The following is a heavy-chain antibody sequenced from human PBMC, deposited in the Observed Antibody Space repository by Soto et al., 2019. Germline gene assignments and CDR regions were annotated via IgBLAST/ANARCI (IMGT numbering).Heavy chain of an antibody. CDR2: IYYSGST. CDR1: GGSISSYY. V-gene: IGHV4-59*08. Sequence: SETLSLTCAVSGGSISSYYWSWIRQPPGKGLEWIGYIYYSGSTNYNPSLKSRVTISVDTSKNQLSLKLSSVTAADTAVYYCARRYGYYFDYWGQGTLVTVSS. CDR3: ARRYGYYFDY. D-gene: IGHD4-17*01. J-gene: IGHJ4*02.